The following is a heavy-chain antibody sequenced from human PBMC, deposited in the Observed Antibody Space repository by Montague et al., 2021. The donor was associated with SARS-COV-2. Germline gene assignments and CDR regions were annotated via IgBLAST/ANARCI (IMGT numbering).Heavy chain of an antibody. CDR2: INHRGST. D-gene: IGHD3-3*01. Sequence: SETPSLTCAVYGGTFSAHSRSWVRQSPGKGLEWIGEINHRGSTTYMSSLKSRVTMSVDTSKDQFSLKLSSVTAADTAIYYCARGGLAGGNYDIWSFSYTSPLDYWGQGTLVTVSS. CDR1: GGTFSAHS. V-gene: IGHV4-34*01. CDR3: ARGGLAGGNYDIWSFSYTSPLDY. J-gene: IGHJ4*02.